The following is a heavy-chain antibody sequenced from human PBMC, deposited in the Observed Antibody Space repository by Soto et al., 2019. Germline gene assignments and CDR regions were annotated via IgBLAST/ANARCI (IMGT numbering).Heavy chain of an antibody. CDR2: IWYDGSNK. D-gene: IGHD5-12*01. J-gene: IGHJ6*03. CDR3: GVSGIGSPLTFYYYYYYMDV. V-gene: IGHV3-33*01. CDR1: GFTFSSYG. Sequence: GGSLRLSCAASGFTFSSYGMHWVRQAPGKGLEWVAVIWYDGSNKYYADSVKGRFTISRDNSKNTLYLQMNSLRAEDTAVYYCGVSGIGSPLTFYYYYYYMDVWGKGTTVTVSS.